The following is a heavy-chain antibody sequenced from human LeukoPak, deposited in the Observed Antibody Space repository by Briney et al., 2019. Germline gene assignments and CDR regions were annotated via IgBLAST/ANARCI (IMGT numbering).Heavy chain of an antibody. V-gene: IGHV3-64*04. CDR2: ISSDGGST. CDR3: YAASGFDY. Sequence: PGGSLRLSCAASGFTFSMYAMHWVRQAPGKGLVYVSAISSDGGSTYYADSVKGRFTISRDNSKNTLYLQMNSLRAEDTAVYYAYAASGFDYWGQGTLVPVSS. J-gene: IGHJ4*02. D-gene: IGHD2-15*01. CDR1: GFTFSMYA.